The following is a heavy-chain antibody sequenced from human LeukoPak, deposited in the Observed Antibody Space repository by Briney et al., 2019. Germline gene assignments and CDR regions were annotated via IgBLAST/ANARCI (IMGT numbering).Heavy chain of an antibody. V-gene: IGHV3-30*04. D-gene: IGHD3-22*01. Sequence: PGGSLRLSCAASGFTFSSYAMHWVRQAPGKGLEWVAVISYDGSNKYYADSVKGRFTISRDNSKNTLYLQMNSLRAEDTAVYHCAKDLIAWGQGTMVIVSS. CDR2: ISYDGSNK. CDR1: GFTFSSYA. J-gene: IGHJ3*01. CDR3: AKDLIA.